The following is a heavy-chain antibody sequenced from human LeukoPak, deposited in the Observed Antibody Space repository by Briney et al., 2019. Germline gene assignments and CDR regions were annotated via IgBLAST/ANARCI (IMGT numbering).Heavy chain of an antibody. J-gene: IGHJ4*02. CDR3: AREGITATADY. CDR2: IKQDGSEK. D-gene: IGHD6-13*01. V-gene: IGHV3-7*01. Sequence: GGSLRLSCAASGFTLSSYWMSWVRQAPGKGLEWVANIKQDGSEKYYVDSVKGRFTISRDNAKNSLYLRLNSLRAEDTAVYYCAREGITATADYWGQGTLVTVSS. CDR1: GFTLSSYW.